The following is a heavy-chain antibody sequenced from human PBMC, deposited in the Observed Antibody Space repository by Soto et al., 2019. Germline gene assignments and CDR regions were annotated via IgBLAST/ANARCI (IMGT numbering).Heavy chain of an antibody. D-gene: IGHD6-13*01. CDR1: GGSISSGGYS. Sequence: SETLSLTCAVSGGSISSGGYSWSWIRQPPGKGLEWIGYIYHSGSTYYNPSLKSRVTISVDRSKNQFSLKLSSVTAADTAVYYCARVRVAAAPGIWFDPWGQGTLVTVSS. V-gene: IGHV4-30-2*01. CDR2: IYHSGST. J-gene: IGHJ5*02. CDR3: ARVRVAAAPGIWFDP.